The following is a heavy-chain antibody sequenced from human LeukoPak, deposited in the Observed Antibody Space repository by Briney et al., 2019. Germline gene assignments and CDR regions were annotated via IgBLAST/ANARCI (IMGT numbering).Heavy chain of an antibody. J-gene: IGHJ4*02. CDR3: AGPYDSSGHAFDY. Sequence: GGSLKLSCAASGFTFSGSAMHWVRQAPGKGPEWVGRIRSKGNSYATTYAASVKGRFTISRDDSKNTAYLQMNSLKTEDTAVYYCAGPYDSSGHAFDYWGRGTLVTVSS. CDR1: GFTFSGSA. V-gene: IGHV3-73*01. D-gene: IGHD3-22*01. CDR2: IRSKGNSYAT.